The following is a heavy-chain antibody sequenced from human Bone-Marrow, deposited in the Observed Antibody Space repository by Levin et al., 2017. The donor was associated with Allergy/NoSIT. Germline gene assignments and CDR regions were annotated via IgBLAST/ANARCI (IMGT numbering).Heavy chain of an antibody. Sequence: GGSLRLSCAVSGSNLSHFAMHWVRQAPGKGLEWVSVIWYDGHTTYHADSMKGRVTISRDTSTNRLYFQTNSLRVEDTAVYYCARGQGTTNTWADYWGQGSLVTVSS. CDR2: IWYDGHTT. CDR3: ARGQGTTNTWADY. D-gene: IGHD1-26*01. V-gene: IGHV3-33*01. J-gene: IGHJ4*02. CDR1: GSNLSHFA.